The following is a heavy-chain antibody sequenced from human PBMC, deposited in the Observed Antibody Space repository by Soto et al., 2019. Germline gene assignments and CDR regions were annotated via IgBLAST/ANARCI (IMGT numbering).Heavy chain of an antibody. CDR3: AWATSTSPYSSSGDYYYGMDV. D-gene: IGHD6-6*01. CDR1: WNSISSNNAA. Sequence: SQTLSLTCPISWNSISSNNAAWNWIRQSPSRGLEWLGRTYYRSKWYNDYAVSVKSRITITPDTSKNQFSLQLNSVTPEDTAVYYCAWATSTSPYSSSGDYYYGMDVWGQGTTVTVSS. CDR2: TYYRSKWYN. V-gene: IGHV6-1*01. J-gene: IGHJ6*02.